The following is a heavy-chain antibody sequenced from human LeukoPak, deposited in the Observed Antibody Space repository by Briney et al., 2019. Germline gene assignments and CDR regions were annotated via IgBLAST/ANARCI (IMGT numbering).Heavy chain of an antibody. CDR1: GFTFSSYA. V-gene: IGHV3-23*01. CDR3: ARTGYDSSGYLDY. CDR2: ISGSGGST. D-gene: IGHD3-22*01. J-gene: IGHJ4*02. Sequence: GGSLRPSCAASGFTFSSYAMSWVRQAPGKGLEWVSAISGSGGSTYYADSVKGRFTISRDNSKNTLYLQMKSLRAEDTAVYYCARTGYDSSGYLDYWGQGTLVTVSS.